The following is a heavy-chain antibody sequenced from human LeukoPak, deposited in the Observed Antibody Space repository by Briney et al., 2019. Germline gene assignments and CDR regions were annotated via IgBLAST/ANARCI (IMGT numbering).Heavy chain of an antibody. J-gene: IGHJ4*02. D-gene: IGHD2-15*01. CDR3: ASPIGCSGGSCNQNDY. CDR1: GFTLSSYW. V-gene: IGHV3-48*04. Sequence: GGSLRLSCAASGFTLSSYWMNWVRQAPGKGLEWVSYISSSGSTIYYADSVKGRFTISRDNAKNSLYLQMNSLRAEDTAVYYCASPIGCSGGSCNQNDYWGQGTLVTVSS. CDR2: ISSSGSTI.